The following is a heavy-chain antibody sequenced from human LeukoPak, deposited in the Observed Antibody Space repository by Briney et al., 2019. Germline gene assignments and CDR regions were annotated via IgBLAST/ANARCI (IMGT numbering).Heavy chain of an antibody. V-gene: IGHV1-69*13. Sequence: SVKVSCKASGYTFTSYGISWVRQAPGQGLEWMGGIIPIFGTANYAQKFQGRVTITADESTSTAYMELSSLRSEDTAVYYCARTSARYYDSSGYYDYWGQGTLVTVSS. CDR2: IIPIFGTA. D-gene: IGHD3-22*01. CDR1: GYTFTSYG. CDR3: ARTSARYYDSSGYYDY. J-gene: IGHJ4*02.